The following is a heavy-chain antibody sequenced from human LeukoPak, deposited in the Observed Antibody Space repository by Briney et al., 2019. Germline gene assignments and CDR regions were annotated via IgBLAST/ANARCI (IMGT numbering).Heavy chain of an antibody. CDR2: IYYSGSGST. J-gene: IGHJ6*03. Sequence: PSETLSLTCTVSGGSISGYYWSWIRQPPGKGLEWIGYIYYSGSGSTNYNPSLKSRVTISVDTSKNQFSLKLSSVTAADTAVYYCARHRLSAAALGYYYYYMDVWGKGTTVTVSS. V-gene: IGHV4-59*08. CDR1: GGSISGYY. D-gene: IGHD2-15*01. CDR3: ARHRLSAAALGYYYYYMDV.